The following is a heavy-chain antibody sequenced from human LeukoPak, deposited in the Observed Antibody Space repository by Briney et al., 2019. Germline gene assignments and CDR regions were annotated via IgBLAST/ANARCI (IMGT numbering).Heavy chain of an antibody. D-gene: IGHD3-22*01. CDR1: GFTFSNAW. V-gene: IGHV3-15*01. J-gene: IGHJ5*02. CDR2: IKSKTDGGTT. Sequence: GGSLRLSCAASGFTFSNAWMSWVRQAPGKGLEWVGRIKSKTDGGTTDYAAPVKGRFTISRDDSKNTLYLQMNSLKTEDTAVYYCAKVVGYYDSSGYYHWGQGTLVTVSS. CDR3: AKVVGYYDSSGYYH.